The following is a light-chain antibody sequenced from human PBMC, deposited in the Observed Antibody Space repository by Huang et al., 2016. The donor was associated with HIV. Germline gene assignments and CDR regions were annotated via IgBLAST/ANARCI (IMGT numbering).Light chain of an antibody. CDR3: QQYGASPYT. V-gene: IGKV3-20*01. CDR2: GAS. CDR1: QSISSSY. Sequence: EIVLTQYPGTLSLSPGESATPSCRASQSISSSYVAWYQQLRGQAPRLLIYGASIRASGVPDRFSGSGSGTDFTLTINRLEPEDFAVYSCQQYGASPYTFGQGTKLHIK. J-gene: IGKJ2*01.